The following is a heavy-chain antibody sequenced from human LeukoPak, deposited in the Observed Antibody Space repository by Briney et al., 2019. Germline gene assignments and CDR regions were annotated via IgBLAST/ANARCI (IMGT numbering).Heavy chain of an antibody. D-gene: IGHD1-26*01. Sequence: GGSLRLSCAASGFTFSSYEMNWVRQAPGKGLEWVSYISSSSSYIYYADSVKGRFTISRDNAKNSLYLQMNSLRAEDTAVYYCARDRREDYFDYWGREPWSPSPQ. V-gene: IGHV3-21*05. CDR3: ARDRREDYFDY. CDR2: ISSSSSYI. J-gene: IGHJ4*02. CDR1: GFTFSSYE.